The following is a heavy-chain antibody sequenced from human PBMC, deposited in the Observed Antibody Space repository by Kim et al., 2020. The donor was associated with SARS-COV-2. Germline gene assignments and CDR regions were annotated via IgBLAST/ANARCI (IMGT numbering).Heavy chain of an antibody. V-gene: IGHV1-2*06. CDR3: ARGEVGYSYGPYYYYGMDV. CDR1: GYTFTGYY. Sequence: ASVKVSCKASGYTFTGYYMHWVRQAPGQGLEWMGRINPNSGGTNYAQKFQGRVTMTRDTSISTAYMELSRLRSDDTAVYYCARGEVGYSYGPYYYYGMDVWGQGTTVTVSS. D-gene: IGHD5-18*01. J-gene: IGHJ6*02. CDR2: INPNSGGT.